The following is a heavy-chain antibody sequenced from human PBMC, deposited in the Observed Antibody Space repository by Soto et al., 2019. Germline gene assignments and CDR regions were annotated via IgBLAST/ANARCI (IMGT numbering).Heavy chain of an antibody. CDR1: GGTFSSYA. V-gene: IGHV1-69*13. Sequence: SVKVSCKASGGTFSSYAISWVRQAPGQGLEWMGGIIPIFGTANYAQKFQGRVTITADESTSTAYMELSSLRSEDTAVYYCARXSIAARPKYYYYYGMDVWGQGTTVTVSS. J-gene: IGHJ6*02. CDR2: IIPIFGTA. D-gene: IGHD6-6*01. CDR3: ARXSIAARPKYYYYYGMDV.